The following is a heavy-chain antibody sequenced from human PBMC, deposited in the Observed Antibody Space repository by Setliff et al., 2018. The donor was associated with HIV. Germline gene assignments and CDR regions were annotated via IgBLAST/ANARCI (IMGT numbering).Heavy chain of an antibody. CDR3: AGGRDYTGSWFRPFYLDF. V-gene: IGHV4-34*01. CDR1: GGSFSAYH. Sequence: PSETLSLTCAVYGGSFSAYHWSWIRQTPGKGLEWLGEINHSGSTAYNLALESRVSMSIDTSKNQFSLKLTSVTAADTAIYYCAGGRDYTGSWFRPFYLDFWGHGNLVTV. CDR2: INHSGST. J-gene: IGHJ4*01. D-gene: IGHD3-3*01.